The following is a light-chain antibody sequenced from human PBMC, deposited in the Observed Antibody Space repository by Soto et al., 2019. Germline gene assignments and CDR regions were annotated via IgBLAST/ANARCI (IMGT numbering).Light chain of an antibody. CDR3: QQYNNWPPWT. V-gene: IGKV3-15*01. J-gene: IGKJ1*01. Sequence: EIVMTQSPATLSVSPGERATPSCRASQSVSSNLAWYQQKPGQAPRLLIYGASTRATGIPARFSGSGSGTGFTLTISSLQSEDFAVYYCQQYNNWPPWTFGQGTKVDIK. CDR1: QSVSSN. CDR2: GAS.